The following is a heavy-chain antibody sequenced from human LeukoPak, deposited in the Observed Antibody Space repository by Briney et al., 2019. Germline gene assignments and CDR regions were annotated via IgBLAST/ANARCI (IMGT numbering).Heavy chain of an antibody. CDR1: GYTFTSYG. J-gene: IGHJ3*02. Sequence: ASVKVSCKASGYTFTSYGISWVRQAPGQGLEWMGWISAYNGNTNYAQKLQGRVTMTTDTSTSTAYMELRSLRSDDTAVYYCARDRYDDSSGYSDDAFDIWGQGTMVTVSS. CDR3: ARDRYDDSSGYSDDAFDI. CDR2: ISAYNGNT. V-gene: IGHV1-18*01. D-gene: IGHD3-22*01.